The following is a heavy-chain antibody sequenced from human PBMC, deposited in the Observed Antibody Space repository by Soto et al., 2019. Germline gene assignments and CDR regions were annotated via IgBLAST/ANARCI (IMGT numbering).Heavy chain of an antibody. Sequence: EVQLVESGGGLVQPGGSLRLSCAASGFTFSSYWVSWVRQAPGKGLEWVANIKQEGSEKYYVDSVKGRFTISRDNAKNSLYLQMNSLRAEDTAVYYCAREVATDSSIDYWGQGTLVTVSS. V-gene: IGHV3-7*03. D-gene: IGHD5-12*01. CDR3: AREVATDSSIDY. J-gene: IGHJ4*02. CDR2: IKQEGSEK. CDR1: GFTFSSYW.